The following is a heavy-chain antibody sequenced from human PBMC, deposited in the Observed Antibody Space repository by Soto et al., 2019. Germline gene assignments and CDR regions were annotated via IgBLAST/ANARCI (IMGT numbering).Heavy chain of an antibody. J-gene: IGHJ3*01. D-gene: IGHD4-4*01. V-gene: IGHV1-58*02. CDR2: IVVGSGNT. Sequence: ASVKVSCKASGFTFTSSAMQWVRQARGQRLEWIGWIVVGSGNTYYNPSLKSRVTISIDTSTNQFSLRLSSMTAADTAVFYCATPRDYNNYLGAFGVWGQGTMVTVSS. CDR1: GFTFTSSA. CDR3: ATPRDYNNYLGAFGV.